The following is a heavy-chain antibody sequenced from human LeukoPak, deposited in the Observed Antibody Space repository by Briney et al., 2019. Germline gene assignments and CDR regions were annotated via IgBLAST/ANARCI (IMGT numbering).Heavy chain of an antibody. CDR1: GGSISSGGYS. CDR3: ARGPITMVRGGIWFDP. J-gene: IGHJ5*02. V-gene: IGHV4-30-2*01. D-gene: IGHD3-10*01. Sequence: PSQTLSLTCAVSGGSISSGGYSWSWIRQPPGKGLEWIGYIYHSGSTYYNPSLKSRVTILVDRSKNQFSLKLSSVSAADTAVYYCARGPITMVRGGIWFDPWGQGTLVTVSS. CDR2: IYHSGST.